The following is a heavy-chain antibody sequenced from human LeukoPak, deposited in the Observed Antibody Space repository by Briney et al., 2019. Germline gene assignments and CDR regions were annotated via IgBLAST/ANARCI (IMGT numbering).Heavy chain of an antibody. D-gene: IGHD3-10*01. Sequence: GGSLRLSCAASGFTFSSYAMHWVRQAPGKGLEWVAVIWYDGSNKWYADSVKGRFTISRDNSKNTLYLQMNSLRAEDTAVYYCARMSMVRGVYPPYYYYGMDVWGQGTTVTVSS. V-gene: IGHV3-33*01. CDR2: IWYDGSNK. J-gene: IGHJ6*02. CDR1: GFTFSSYA. CDR3: ARMSMVRGVYPPYYYYGMDV.